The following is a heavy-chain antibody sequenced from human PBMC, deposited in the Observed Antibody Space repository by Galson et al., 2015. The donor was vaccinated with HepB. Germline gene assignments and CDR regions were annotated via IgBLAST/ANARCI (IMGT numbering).Heavy chain of an antibody. J-gene: IGHJ4*02. CDR2: INAGNGNT. D-gene: IGHD6-19*01. V-gene: IGHV1-3*01. CDR3: ARGPEPVAVAGKGHY. Sequence: SVKVSCKASGYTFTSYAMHWVRQAPGQRLEWMGWINAGNGNTKYSQKFQGRVTITRDTSARTAYMALSSLRSEDTAVYYCARGPEPVAVAGKGHYWGQGTLVTVSS. CDR1: GYTFTSYA.